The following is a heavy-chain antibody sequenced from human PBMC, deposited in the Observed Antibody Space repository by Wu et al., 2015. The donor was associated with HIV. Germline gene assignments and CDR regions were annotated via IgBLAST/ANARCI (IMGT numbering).Heavy chain of an antibody. CDR1: GYIFTSYG. D-gene: IGHD3-22*01. CDR2: ISAYNGKT. CDR3: ARTTLYDRTGSYYGFDY. Sequence: QVQLVQSGAEVKKPGASVKVSCKASGYIFTSYGISWVRQAPGQGLEWMGWISAYNGKTNYAQKLQGRVTMTTDKSTSTAYMELRSLRSEDTAMYYCARTTLYDRTGSYYGFDYWGQGTLVTVSS. J-gene: IGHJ4*02. V-gene: IGHV1-18*01.